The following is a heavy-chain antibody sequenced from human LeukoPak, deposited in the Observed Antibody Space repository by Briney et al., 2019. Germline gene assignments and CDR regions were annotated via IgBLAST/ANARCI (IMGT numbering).Heavy chain of an antibody. J-gene: IGHJ3*02. D-gene: IGHD2-15*01. CDR1: GFTFSSYS. V-gene: IGHV3-48*04. Sequence: GGSLRLSCAAPGFTFSSYSMNWVRQAPGKGLEWVSYISSSGRTIYYADSVKGRFTISRDNAKNSLYLQMNSLRAEDTAGYYCARAPTIVDAFDIWGQGTMVTVSS. CDR2: ISSSGRTI. CDR3: ARAPTIVDAFDI.